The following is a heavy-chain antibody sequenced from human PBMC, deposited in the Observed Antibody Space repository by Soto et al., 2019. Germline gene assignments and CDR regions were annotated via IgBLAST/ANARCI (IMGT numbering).Heavy chain of an antibody. V-gene: IGHV5-51*01. Sequence: PGESLEIFCKGSGYSFTSYWIAWVRRMPGKGLEWMGIIYPDDSRIKYSPCFKGQVTISADKSISTAYLHWTSLEASDPAMYYCARLFGIISTCYIGFDYWGQGTPVTVSS. CDR3: ARLFGIISTCYIGFDY. CDR1: GYSFTSYW. CDR2: IYPDDSRI. D-gene: IGHD3-3*02. J-gene: IGHJ4*02.